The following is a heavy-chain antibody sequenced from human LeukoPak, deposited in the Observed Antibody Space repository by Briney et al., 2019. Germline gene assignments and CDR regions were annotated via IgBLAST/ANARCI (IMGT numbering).Heavy chain of an antibody. D-gene: IGHD2-21*02. CDR3: AKDSPSVTATPHDY. CDR1: GFTFSDYA. J-gene: IGHJ4*02. Sequence: PGGSLRLSCAASGFTFSDYAMSRVRQAPGKGLDWVSTIGSYGGSTYYADSVKGRFTISRDNSKNTLYLQMNSLRAEDTAVYFCAKDSPSVTATPHDYWGQGALVTVSS. CDR2: IGSYGGST. V-gene: IGHV3-23*01.